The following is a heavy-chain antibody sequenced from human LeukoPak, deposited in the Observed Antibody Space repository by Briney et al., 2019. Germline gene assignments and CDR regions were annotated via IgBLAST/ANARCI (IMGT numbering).Heavy chain of an antibody. J-gene: IGHJ4*02. D-gene: IGHD6-19*01. Sequence: GESLKISCKGSGYSFTTYWIGWVRQMPGKGLEWMGIIYPGDSETRYSPSFQGQVTISADKSISTAYLQWSSLKASDSAMYYCARRYTYSSGHFDYWGQGTLVTVSS. CDR1: GYSFTTYW. CDR3: ARRYTYSSGHFDY. CDR2: IYPGDSET. V-gene: IGHV5-51*01.